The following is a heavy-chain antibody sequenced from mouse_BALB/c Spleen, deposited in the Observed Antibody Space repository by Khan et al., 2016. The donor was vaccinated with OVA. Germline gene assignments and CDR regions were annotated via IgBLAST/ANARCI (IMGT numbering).Heavy chain of an antibody. D-gene: IGHD1-1*01. CDR1: GYTFTSYW. CDR2: INPSTDYT. J-gene: IGHJ3*01. V-gene: IGHV1-7*01. Sequence: LEESGAELAKPGASVKMSCKASGYTFTSYWMHWVKQRPGQGLEWIGYINPSTDYTVYNQKFKDKATLTADKSSSTAYMQLTSLTSEDSAVYYCVNHGSSSAWFTYWGQGTLVTVFA. CDR3: VNHGSSSAWFTY.